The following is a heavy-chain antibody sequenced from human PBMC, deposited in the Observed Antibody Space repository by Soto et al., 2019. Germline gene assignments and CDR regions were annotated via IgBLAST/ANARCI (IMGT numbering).Heavy chain of an antibody. V-gene: IGHV3-11*01. CDR2: ISSSGSTI. CDR3: ARMGIFDILTGLDWFDP. CDR1: GFTFSDYY. J-gene: IGHJ5*02. D-gene: IGHD3-9*01. Sequence: GVSLRLSCAASGFTFSDYYMSWIRQAPGKGLEWVSYISSSGSTIYYADSVKGRFTISRDNAKNSLYLQMNSLRAEDTAVYYCARMGIFDILTGLDWFDPWGQGTLVTVSS.